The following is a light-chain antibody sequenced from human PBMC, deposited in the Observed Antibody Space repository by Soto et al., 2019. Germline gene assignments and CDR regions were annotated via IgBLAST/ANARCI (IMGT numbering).Light chain of an antibody. J-gene: IGLJ1*01. CDR1: SSNIGAGYD. CDR3: QSYDSSLSAV. CDR2: GNT. Sequence: QSVLTQPPSVSGAPGQRVTISCTGSSSNIGAGYDVHWYQQLPGAAPKLLISGNTNRPSGVPDRFSGSKSGTPASLAITGLQAEDEADYYCQSYDSSLSAVFGTGTKVTVL. V-gene: IGLV1-40*01.